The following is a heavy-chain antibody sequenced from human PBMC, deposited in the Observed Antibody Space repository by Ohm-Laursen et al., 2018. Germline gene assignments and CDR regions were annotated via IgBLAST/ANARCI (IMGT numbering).Heavy chain of an antibody. D-gene: IGHD4-17*01. CDR2: ISSSGSTI. CDR1: GFSFSSFT. Sequence: SLRLSCSASGFSFSSFTMNWVRQAPGKGLEWVSYISSSGSTIYYADSVKGRFTISRDNAKNSLYLQMNSLRAEDRGVYYCVRGLADGVHLNWGQGTPVTVSS. V-gene: IGHV3-48*04. CDR3: VRGLADGVHLN. J-gene: IGHJ4*02.